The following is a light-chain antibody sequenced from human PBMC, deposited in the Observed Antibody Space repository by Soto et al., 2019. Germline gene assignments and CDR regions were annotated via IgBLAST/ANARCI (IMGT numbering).Light chain of an antibody. CDR1: QTISSW. CDR3: QQANSFPFT. J-gene: IGKJ2*01. Sequence: DIQMTQSPSTLSGSVGDRVTITCRASQTISSWLAWYQQKPGKAPQLLIYAASSLQSGVPSRFSGSGSGTDFTLTISSLQPEDSATYYCQQANSFPFTFGQGTRLEI. CDR2: AAS. V-gene: IGKV1-12*01.